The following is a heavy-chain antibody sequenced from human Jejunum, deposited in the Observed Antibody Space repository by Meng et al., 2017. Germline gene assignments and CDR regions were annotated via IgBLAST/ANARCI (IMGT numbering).Heavy chain of an antibody. CDR1: GGSMSSSYYS. V-gene: IGHV4-30-2*01. Sequence: QLQLQESGSGLVKPSQTLSLTCVVSGGSMSSSYYSWGWIRQPPGKGLERIGYIFNSGSTHFNPSLKSRVTISMDSSKNQFSLNLTSVTAGDTAVYYCARGAGDRFDFWGRGTLVTSPQ. D-gene: IGHD4-17*01. CDR3: ARGAGDRFDF. CDR2: IFNSGST. J-gene: IGHJ4*02.